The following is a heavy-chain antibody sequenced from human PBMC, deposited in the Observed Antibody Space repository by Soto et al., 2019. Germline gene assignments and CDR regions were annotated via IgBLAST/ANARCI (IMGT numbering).Heavy chain of an antibody. CDR1: GGSISKFY. Sequence: SETLSLTCSVSGGSISKFYWSWIRKTAGKGLEWMGRVYATGTTDYNPSLRSRVAMSVDISRKTFSLRLTSVTAADTGMYYCVRDGSTTLRDWFDPWGQGKLVTVSS. J-gene: IGHJ5*02. CDR3: VRDGSTTLRDWFDP. CDR2: VYATGTT. V-gene: IGHV4-4*07. D-gene: IGHD1-1*01.